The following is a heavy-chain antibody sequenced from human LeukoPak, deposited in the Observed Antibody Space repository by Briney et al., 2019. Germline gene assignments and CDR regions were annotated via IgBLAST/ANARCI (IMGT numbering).Heavy chain of an antibody. V-gene: IGHV1-46*01. CDR3: ARVPADCWSRYLGFDP. J-gene: IGHJ5*02. D-gene: IGHD3-3*01. CDR1: GYTFTSYY. CDR2: INPSGGST. Sequence: ASVKVSCKASGYTFTSYYMHWVRQAPGQGLEWMGIINPSGGSTSYAQKFQGRVTMTRDMSTSTVYMELSSLRSEDTAVYYCARVPADCWSRYLGFDPWGQGTLVTVSS.